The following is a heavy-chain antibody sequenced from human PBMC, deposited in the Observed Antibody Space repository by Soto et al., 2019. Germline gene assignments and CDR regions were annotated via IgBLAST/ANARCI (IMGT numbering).Heavy chain of an antibody. J-gene: IGHJ5*02. V-gene: IGHV1-58*01. CDR1: GFTFSSSA. Sequence: SVKVSCKASGFTFSSSAVQWVRQARGQRLEWIGWIVVGSGNTNYARKFQERVTVTWDKSTSTAYLELSSLRSEDTAVYYCARGVGSGSYYNQDNWFDPWG. CDR3: ARGVGSGSYYNQDNWFDP. D-gene: IGHD3-10*01. CDR2: IVVGSGNT.